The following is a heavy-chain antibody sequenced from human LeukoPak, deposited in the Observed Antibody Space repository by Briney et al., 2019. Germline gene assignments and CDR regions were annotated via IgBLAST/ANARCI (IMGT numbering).Heavy chain of an antibody. Sequence: ASVKVSCKASGCTFTSYDINWVRQATGQGLEWMGWMNPNSGNTGYAQKFQGRVTITRNASISTAYMELSSLRSEDTAVYYCARYGSGSGGYYYYMDVWGKGTTVTVSS. CDR3: ARYGSGSGGYYYYMDV. J-gene: IGHJ6*03. CDR2: MNPNSGNT. V-gene: IGHV1-8*03. CDR1: GCTFTSYD. D-gene: IGHD3-10*01.